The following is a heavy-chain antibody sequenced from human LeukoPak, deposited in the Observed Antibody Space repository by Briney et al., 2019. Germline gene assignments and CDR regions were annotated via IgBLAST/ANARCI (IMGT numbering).Heavy chain of an antibody. CDR2: LYTSGTT. D-gene: IGHD6-13*01. Sequence: SQTLSLTCTVSGGSIGSGSHFWSWIRQPAGKGLDYIGRLYTSGTTNYNPSLKSRVTISVDTSKKQFSLNVSSVTAADTAVYYCARARGIAAAADRGAFDIWGQGTMVTVSS. J-gene: IGHJ3*02. CDR1: GGSIGSGSHF. CDR3: ARARGIAAAADRGAFDI. V-gene: IGHV4-61*02.